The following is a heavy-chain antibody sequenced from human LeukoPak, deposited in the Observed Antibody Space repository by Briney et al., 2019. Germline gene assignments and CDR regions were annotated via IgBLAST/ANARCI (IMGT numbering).Heavy chain of an antibody. CDR3: ARVPSGSYLGNFDY. CDR2: IIPIFGTA. J-gene: IGHJ4*02. V-gene: IGHV1-69*01. CDR1: GGTFSSYA. D-gene: IGHD1-26*01. Sequence: SSVKVSCKACGGTFSSYAISWVRQAPGQGLEWMGGIIPIFGTANYAQKFQGRVTITADESTSTAYMELSSLRSEDTAVYYCARVPSGSYLGNFDYWGQGTLVTVSS.